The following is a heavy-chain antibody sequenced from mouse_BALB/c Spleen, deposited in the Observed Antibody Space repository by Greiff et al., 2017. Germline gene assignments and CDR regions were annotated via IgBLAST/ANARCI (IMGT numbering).Heavy chain of an antibody. Sequence: VQLKESGGGLVKPGGSLKLSCAASGFTFSSYTMSWVRQTPEKRLEWVATISSGGSYTYYPDSVKGRFTISRDNAKNTLYLQMSSLKSEDTAMYYGTREGYALYYFDYWGQGTTLTVSS. CDR3: TREGYALYYFDY. CDR1: GFTFSSYT. CDR2: ISSGGSYT. V-gene: IGHV5-6-4*01. J-gene: IGHJ2*01. D-gene: IGHD2-14*01.